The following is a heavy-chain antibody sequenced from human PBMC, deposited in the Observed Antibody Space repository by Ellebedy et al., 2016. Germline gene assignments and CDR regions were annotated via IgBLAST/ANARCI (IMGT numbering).Heavy chain of an antibody. CDR2: IFSNDEK. CDR1: GFSLNNARMG. D-gene: IGHD3-10*01. V-gene: IGHV2-26*04. Sequence: SGPTLVXPTATLTLTCTVSGFSLNNARMGVSWIRQPPGKALEWLAHIFSNDEKSYSTSPKSRLTISEDTSKSQVVLTMTNMDPVDTATYYCAWIMVRGPGDVWGKGTTVTVSS. CDR3: AWIMVRGPGDV. J-gene: IGHJ6*04.